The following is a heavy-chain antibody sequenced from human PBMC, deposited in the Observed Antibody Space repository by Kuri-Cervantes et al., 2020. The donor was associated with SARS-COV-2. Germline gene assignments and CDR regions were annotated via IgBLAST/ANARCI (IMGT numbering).Heavy chain of an antibody. CDR3: ARHRTTVTTEYFDY. J-gene: IGHJ4*02. CDR1: GGSISSSSYY. D-gene: IGHD4-17*01. V-gene: IGHV4-39*01. Sequence: GSLRLSCTVSGGSISSSSYYWGWIRQPPGKGLEWIGSIYYSGSTYYNPSLKSRVTISVDTSKNQFSLKLSSVTAADTAVYYCARHRTTVTTEYFDYWGQGTLVTVSS. CDR2: IYYSGST.